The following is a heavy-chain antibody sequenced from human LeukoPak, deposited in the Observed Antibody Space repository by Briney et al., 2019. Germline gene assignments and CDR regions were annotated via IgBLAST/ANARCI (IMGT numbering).Heavy chain of an antibody. J-gene: IGHJ6*02. CDR1: GGSISSYY. V-gene: IGHV4-59*01. CDR2: IYYSGST. CDR3: ARAGVATIIYYYYGMDV. D-gene: IGHD5-12*01. Sequence: SETLSLTCTVSGGSISSYYWSWIRQPPGKGLEWIGYIYYSGSTNYNPSLKSRVTISVDTSKNQFSLKLSSVTAADTAVYYCARAGVATIIYYYYGMDVWGQGTTVTVSS.